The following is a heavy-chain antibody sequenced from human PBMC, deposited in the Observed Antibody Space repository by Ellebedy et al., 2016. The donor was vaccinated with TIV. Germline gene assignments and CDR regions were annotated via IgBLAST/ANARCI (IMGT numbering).Heavy chain of an antibody. J-gene: IGHJ6*02. CDR1: GYTFTTYY. CDR2: IIPSDSTT. CDR3: ATREWLDPMDV. Sequence: ASVKVSXXPSGYTFTTYYIHWVRQAPGQGLEWMGVIIPSDSTTSYSHKFQGRVTITRDTSASTVYMELSSLMSEDTAVYYCATREWLDPMDVWGQGTTVTVSS. D-gene: IGHD6-19*01. V-gene: IGHV1-46*01.